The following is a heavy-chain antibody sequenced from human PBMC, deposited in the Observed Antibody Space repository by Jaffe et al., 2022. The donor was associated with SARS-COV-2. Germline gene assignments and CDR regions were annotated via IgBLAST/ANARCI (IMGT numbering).Heavy chain of an antibody. CDR1: GFTFSSYA. V-gene: IGHV3-30-3*01. CDR2: ISYDGSNK. J-gene: IGHJ4*02. Sequence: QVQLVESGGGVVQPGRSLRLSCAASGFTFSSYAMHWVRQAPGKGLEWVAVISYDGSNKYYADSVKGRFTISRDNSKNTLYLQMNSLRAEDTAVYYCARARISGRSGSRGSCGYWGQGTLVTVSS. CDR3: ARARISGRSGSRGSCGY. D-gene: IGHD3-22*01.